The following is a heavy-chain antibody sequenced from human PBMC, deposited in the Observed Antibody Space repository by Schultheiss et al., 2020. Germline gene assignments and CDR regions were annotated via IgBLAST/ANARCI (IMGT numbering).Heavy chain of an antibody. CDR1: GFTFSMNS. D-gene: IGHD5-24*01. J-gene: IGHJ4*02. Sequence: GGSLRLSCAASGFTFSMNSMNWVRQAPGKGLEWVAVISYDGSNKYYADSVKGRFTISRDNSKNSLFLQMNSLRAEDTAVYYCAREDGYNDFDYWGQGTLVTVSS. CDR3: AREDGYNDFDY. V-gene: IGHV3-30*03. CDR2: ISYDGSNK.